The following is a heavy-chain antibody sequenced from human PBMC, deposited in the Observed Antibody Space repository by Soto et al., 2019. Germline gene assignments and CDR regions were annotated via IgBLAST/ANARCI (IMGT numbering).Heavy chain of an antibody. J-gene: IGHJ4*02. V-gene: IGHV5-10-1*01. Sequence: GESLKISCKGSGYSFAGYWITWVRQKPGKGLEWMGRIDPSDSQTYYSPSFRGHVTISVTKSITTVFLQWSSLRASDTAMYYCARQIYDSDTGPNFQYYFDSWGQGTPVAVSS. D-gene: IGHD3-22*01. CDR2: IDPSDSQT. CDR1: GYSFAGYW. CDR3: ARQIYDSDTGPNFQYYFDS.